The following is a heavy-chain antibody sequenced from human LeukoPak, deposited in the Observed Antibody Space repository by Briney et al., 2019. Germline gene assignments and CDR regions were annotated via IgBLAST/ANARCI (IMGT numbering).Heavy chain of an antibody. V-gene: IGHV4-4*09. J-gene: IGHJ4*02. CDR2: TSTSGSI. Sequence: SETLSLTCTVSRGSISGSIRSYYWSWLRQPPGKGLEWIGYTSTSGSINDNPSLRSRLTISVATSKNQFFLNLSSVTAADTAVYFCARIPLGYSGAYYFDYWGQGTLVTVS. CDR3: ARIPLGYSGAYYFDY. D-gene: IGHD5-12*01. CDR1: RGSISGSIRSYY.